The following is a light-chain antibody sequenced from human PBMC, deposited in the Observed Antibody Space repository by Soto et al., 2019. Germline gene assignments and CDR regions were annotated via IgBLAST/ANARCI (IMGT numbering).Light chain of an antibody. CDR1: SGSVSASYY. Sequence: QAVVTQEPSFSVSPGGTVTLTCGFSSGSVSASYYPSWYQQTPGQAPRTLIYSTNTRSSGVPNRFSGSILGNKAALTITGAQADDESDYYCVLYMGGGIRLFGGGTQLTVL. CDR3: VLYMGGGIRL. J-gene: IGLJ3*02. V-gene: IGLV8-61*01. CDR2: STN.